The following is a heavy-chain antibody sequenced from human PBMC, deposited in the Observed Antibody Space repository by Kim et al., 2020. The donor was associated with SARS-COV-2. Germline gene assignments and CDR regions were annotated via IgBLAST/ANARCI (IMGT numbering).Heavy chain of an antibody. D-gene: IGHD3-10*01. Sequence: STYYADSVKGRFTISRDNSKNTLYLQMNSLRAEDTAVYYCARELLWFEASWGQGTLVTVSS. J-gene: IGHJ5*02. CDR2: ST. V-gene: IGHV3-66*01. CDR3: ARELLWFEAS.